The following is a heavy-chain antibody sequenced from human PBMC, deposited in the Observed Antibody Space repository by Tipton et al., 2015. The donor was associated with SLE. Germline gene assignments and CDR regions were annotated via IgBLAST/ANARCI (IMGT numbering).Heavy chain of an antibody. CDR1: GLTFTSFW. Sequence: SLRLSCAASGLTFTSFWMTWFRQAPGKGLEWVANINPGGSERFYVDSVKGRFTISRDNAKNSVSLQMDNLSVEDTAVYYCARDIVERTYGLGDCWGQGTLVSVSS. V-gene: IGHV3-7*01. CDR2: INPGGSER. D-gene: IGHD3-10*01. CDR3: ARDIVERTYGLGDC. J-gene: IGHJ4*02.